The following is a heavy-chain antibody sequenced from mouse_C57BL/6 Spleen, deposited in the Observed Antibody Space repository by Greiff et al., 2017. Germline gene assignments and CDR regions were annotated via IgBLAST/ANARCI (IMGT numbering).Heavy chain of an antibody. CDR3: ARRDGSSYVYFDV. CDR2: ISSGSSTI. J-gene: IGHJ1*03. V-gene: IGHV5-17*01. CDR1: GFTFSDYG. Sequence: EVKLVESGGGLVKPGGSLKLSCAASGFTFSDYGMHWVRQAPEKGLEWVAYISSGSSTIYYADTVKGRFTISRDNAKNTLFLQMTSLMSEDTAMYYCARRDGSSYVYFDVWGTGTTVTVSS. D-gene: IGHD1-1*01.